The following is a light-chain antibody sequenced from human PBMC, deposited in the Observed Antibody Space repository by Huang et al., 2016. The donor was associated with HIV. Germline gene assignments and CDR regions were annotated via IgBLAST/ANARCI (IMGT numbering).Light chain of an antibody. CDR2: GAS. CDR1: QSVRSNF. CDR3: QQYGRSLWT. J-gene: IGKJ1*01. V-gene: IGKV3-20*01. Sequence: EVVLTQSPGTLSLSPGERATLSCRASQSVRSNFLAWYQQKPGQAPRLLIYGASSRATEIPDRFSGSGSGTDFTLTISRLEPEDVAVYYCQQYGRSLWTFGQGTKVEIK.